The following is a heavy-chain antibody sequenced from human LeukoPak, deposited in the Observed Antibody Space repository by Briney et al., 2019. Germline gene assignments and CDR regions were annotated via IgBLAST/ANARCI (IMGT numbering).Heavy chain of an antibody. J-gene: IGHJ6*02. D-gene: IGHD3-22*01. CDR2: ISAYNGNT. CDR3: ARDDYYDSSGYYFHYYHYYGMDV. CDR1: GYTFTSYG. V-gene: IGHV1-18*01. Sequence: EASVNVSCKASGYTFTSYGISWVRQAPGQGLEWMGWISAYNGNTNYAQKLQGRVTMTTDTSTSTAYMELRSLRSDDTAVYYCARDDYYDSSGYYFHYYHYYGMDVWGQGTTVTVSS.